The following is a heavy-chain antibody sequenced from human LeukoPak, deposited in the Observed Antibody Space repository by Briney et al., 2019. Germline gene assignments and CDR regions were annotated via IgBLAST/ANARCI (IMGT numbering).Heavy chain of an antibody. D-gene: IGHD6-13*01. CDR1: GASISSSSYY. Sequence: PSETLSLTCTVSGASISSSSYYWNWIRQPPGKGLEWIGSIYFSGSTYYNPSLKSRVTISVDRPKNHFSLKVRSVTGADTAVYYCVTAAGARNWFDPWGQGTLVTVSS. CDR2: IYFSGST. J-gene: IGHJ5*02. V-gene: IGHV4-39*02. CDR3: VTAAGARNWFDP.